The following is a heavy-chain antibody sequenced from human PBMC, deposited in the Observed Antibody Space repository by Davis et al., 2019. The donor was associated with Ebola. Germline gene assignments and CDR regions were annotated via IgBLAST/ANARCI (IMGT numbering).Heavy chain of an antibody. CDR3: ASNYPRNCSGGNCPPAMDY. D-gene: IGHD2-15*01. J-gene: IGHJ4*02. Sequence: AASVKVSCKASGYTFASYYMHWVRQAPGQGLEWMGIINPSGGSTSYAQKFQGRVTMTRDTSTSTVYMELSSLRSEDTAVYYCASNYPRNCSGGNCPPAMDYWGQGTLVTVSS. CDR2: INPSGGST. V-gene: IGHV1-46*01. CDR1: GYTFASYY.